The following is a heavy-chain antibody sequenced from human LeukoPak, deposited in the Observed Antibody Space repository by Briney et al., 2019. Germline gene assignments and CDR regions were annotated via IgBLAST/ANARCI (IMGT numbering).Heavy chain of an antibody. D-gene: IGHD2-21*02. J-gene: IGHJ4*02. Sequence: GASVKVSCKASGYTFTSYDINWVRQATGQGLEWMGWMNTNSGNTGYAQKFQGRVTMTRNTSISTAYMELSSLRSEDTAVYYCARVSGDCGGDCLTFDYWGQGTLVTVSS. CDR1: GYTFTSYD. V-gene: IGHV1-8*01. CDR3: ARVSGDCGGDCLTFDY. CDR2: MNTNSGNT.